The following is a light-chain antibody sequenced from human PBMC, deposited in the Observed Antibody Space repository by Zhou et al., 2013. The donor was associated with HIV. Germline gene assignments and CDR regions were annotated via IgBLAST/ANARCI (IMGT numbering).Light chain of an antibody. CDR2: DAS. V-gene: IGKV1-33*01. Sequence: DIQMTQSPSSLSASVGDRVTITCQASQDISNYLNWYQQKPGKAPKLLIYDASNLETGVPSRFSGSGSGTDFTLTISSLQPEDFATYYCQQSYSTSWTFGGGTKVEIK. J-gene: IGKJ4*01. CDR1: QDISNY. CDR3: QQSYSTSWT.